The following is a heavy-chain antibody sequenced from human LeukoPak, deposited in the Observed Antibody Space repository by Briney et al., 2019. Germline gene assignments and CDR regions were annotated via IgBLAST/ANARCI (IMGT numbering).Heavy chain of an antibody. Sequence: SETLSLTCAVSGGVISSSSYYWGWIRQPPGKRLEWVGSLYYGGSTYDNLSRKSRGAISVDTSKNHLSLKLSSVPAADTAVYYCARLDYDSSGYYFFEYWGRGTLVTVSS. CDR2: LYYGGST. J-gene: IGHJ4*02. CDR3: ARLDYDSSGYYFFEY. V-gene: IGHV4-39*02. D-gene: IGHD3-22*01. CDR1: GGVISSSSYY.